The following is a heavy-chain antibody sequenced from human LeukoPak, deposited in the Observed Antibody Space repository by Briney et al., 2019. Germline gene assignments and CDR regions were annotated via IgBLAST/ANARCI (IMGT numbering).Heavy chain of an antibody. J-gene: IGHJ3*02. D-gene: IGHD3-22*01. CDR1: GGSISSYY. Sequence: SETLSLTCTVSGGSISSYYWSWIRQPPGKGLEWIGYIYYSGSTNYNPSLKSRVTISVDTSKNQFSLKLSSVTAADTAVYYCARHSREITTDASDIWGQGTMVTVSS. CDR3: ARHSREITTDASDI. V-gene: IGHV4-59*08. CDR2: IYYSGST.